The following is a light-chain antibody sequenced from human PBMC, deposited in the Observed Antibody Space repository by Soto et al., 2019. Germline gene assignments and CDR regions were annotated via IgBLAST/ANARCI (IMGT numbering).Light chain of an antibody. J-gene: IGKJ1*01. CDR1: QSVSSSY. Sequence: ELVFTQSPGTLSLSPGARATLSCRASQSVSSSYLAWYQQKPGQAPRLLIYGASSRATGIPDRFSGSGSGTDFTLTISRLEPEDCAVDYCQQYGSSPWTFGQGTKVDIK. CDR3: QQYGSSPWT. V-gene: IGKV3-20*01. CDR2: GAS.